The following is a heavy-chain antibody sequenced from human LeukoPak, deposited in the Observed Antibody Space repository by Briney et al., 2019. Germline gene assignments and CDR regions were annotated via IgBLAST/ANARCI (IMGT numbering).Heavy chain of an antibody. V-gene: IGHV3-21*01. CDR3: ARDPYSGNYGAYYYYYMDV. CDR2: ITSGSSYI. J-gene: IGHJ6*03. CDR1: GFNLSTYN. D-gene: IGHD1-26*01. Sequence: GGPLRLPCAASGFNLSTYNMNWLRPAPGQRLEGVSSITSGSSYIYYADPVKGRFTNSRDNAKSSLYLQMDSLRAEDTAVYYCARDPYSGNYGAYYYYYMDVWGKGTTVTISS.